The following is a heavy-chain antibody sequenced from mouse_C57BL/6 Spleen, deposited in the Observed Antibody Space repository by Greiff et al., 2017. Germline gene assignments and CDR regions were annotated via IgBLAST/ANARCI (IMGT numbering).Heavy chain of an antibody. CDR2: INPSNGGT. CDR3: ARSGDYDEGIAY. Sequence: VQLQESGTELVKPGASVKLSCKASGYTFTSYWMHWVKQRPGQGLEWIGNINPSNGGTNYNEKFKGKATLTADKSSSTAYMQLSSLTSEDSAVYFCARSGDYDEGIAYWGQGTLVTVSA. CDR1: GYTFTSYW. V-gene: IGHV1-53*01. J-gene: IGHJ3*01. D-gene: IGHD2-4*01.